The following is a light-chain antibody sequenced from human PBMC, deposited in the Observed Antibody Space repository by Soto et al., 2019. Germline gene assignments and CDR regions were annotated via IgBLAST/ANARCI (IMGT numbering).Light chain of an antibody. CDR1: SSDFGIYNL. Sequence: QSVLTQPASVSGSPGQSITISCTGTSSDFGIYNLVSWYQQHPGKVPKLILFEVNKRPSGVSGRFSGSKSGNTASLTISGLQAEDEADYYCCSFTSSNTHVFGTGTKLTVL. J-gene: IGLJ1*01. CDR2: EVN. V-gene: IGLV2-23*02. CDR3: CSFTSSNTHV.